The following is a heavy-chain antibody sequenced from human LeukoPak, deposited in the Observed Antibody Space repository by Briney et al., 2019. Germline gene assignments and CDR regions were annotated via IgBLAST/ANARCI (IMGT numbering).Heavy chain of an antibody. Sequence: ASVKVSCKASGYTFTSYGISWVRQAPGQGLEWMGWINPNSGGTNYAQKFQGRVTMTRDTSISTAYMELSRLRSDDTAVYYCARERFYGMDVWGKGTTVTVSS. D-gene: IGHD3-10*01. CDR1: GYTFTSYG. V-gene: IGHV1-2*02. CDR2: INPNSGGT. J-gene: IGHJ6*03. CDR3: ARERFYGMDV.